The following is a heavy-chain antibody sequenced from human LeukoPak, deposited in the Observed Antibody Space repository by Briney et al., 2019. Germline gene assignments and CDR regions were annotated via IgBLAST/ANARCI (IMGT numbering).Heavy chain of an antibody. Sequence: PGGSLRLSCAASGFTFSSYWMSWVRQAPGKGLEWVSAISGSGGSTYYADSVKGRFTISRDNSKNTLYLQMNSLRAEDTAVYYCAKSDVGSGWSYFDYWGQGTLVTVSS. CDR1: GFTFSSYW. V-gene: IGHV3-23*01. CDR3: AKSDVGSGWSYFDY. J-gene: IGHJ4*02. D-gene: IGHD6-19*01. CDR2: ISGSGGST.